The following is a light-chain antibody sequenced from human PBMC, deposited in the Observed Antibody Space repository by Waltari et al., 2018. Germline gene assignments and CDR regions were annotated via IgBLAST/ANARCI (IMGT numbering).Light chain of an antibody. J-gene: IGLJ1*01. Sequence: QSALTQPAAVSESPGQSITISCTGTSSDVGAQNYVSWYQQHPGEAPKLMIYDVNKRPAGTSNRFSGSKSGNTASLSISGLQAEDVADYYCSSYTSTNTYVFGSGTKVTVL. CDR3: SSYTSTNTYV. V-gene: IGLV2-14*03. CDR1: SSDVGAQNY. CDR2: DVN.